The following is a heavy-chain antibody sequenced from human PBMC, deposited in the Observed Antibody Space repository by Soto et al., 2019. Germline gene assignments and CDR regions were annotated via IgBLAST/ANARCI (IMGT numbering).Heavy chain of an antibody. CDR2: MSYDGRNK. CDR3: ARSYYYDSSGYLDYFDY. V-gene: IGHV3-30*04. CDR1: GFTFSNYA. D-gene: IGHD3-22*01. Sequence: QVQLVESGGGVVQPGRSLRLSCAASGFTFSNYAMHWVRQAPGKGLEWVAVMSYDGRNKYYADSVKGRFTISRDNSKNTLFLQMNSLRAEDTAVYYCARSYYYDSSGYLDYFDYWGQGTLVTVSS. J-gene: IGHJ4*02.